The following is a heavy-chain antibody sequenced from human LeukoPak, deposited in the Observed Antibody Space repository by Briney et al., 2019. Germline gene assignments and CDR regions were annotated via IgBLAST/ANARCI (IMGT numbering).Heavy chain of an antibody. J-gene: IGHJ4*02. CDR3: ARYVVVTAYFDY. Sequence: SETLSLTCTVSGGSISSYYWSWIRQPPGKGLEWIGYIYYSGSTNYNPSLKSRVTVSVDTSKNQFSLKLSSVTAADTAVYYCARYVVVTAYFDYWGQGTLVTVSS. CDR1: GGSISSYY. CDR2: IYYSGST. V-gene: IGHV4-59*01. D-gene: IGHD2-21*02.